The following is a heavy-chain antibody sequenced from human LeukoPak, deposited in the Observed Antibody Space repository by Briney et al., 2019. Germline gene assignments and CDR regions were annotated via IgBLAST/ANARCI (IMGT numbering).Heavy chain of an antibody. Sequence: PWGAVRLSCAGTGLTFSDYSMNGVGQAGGREGEGIAYICISSAKTKYADSVNGGLTISGDNAKTSLYLQMNSLRVEDTAVYYCARDHNYAFDNWAREPWSPSPQ. CDR1: GLTFSDYS. CDR2: ICISSAKT. V-gene: IGHV3-48*04. J-gene: IGHJ4*02. D-gene: IGHD1-1*01. CDR3: ARDHNYAFDN.